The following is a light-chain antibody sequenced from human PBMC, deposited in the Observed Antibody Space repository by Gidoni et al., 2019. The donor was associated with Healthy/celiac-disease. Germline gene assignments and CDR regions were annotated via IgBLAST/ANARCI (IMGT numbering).Light chain of an antibody. J-gene: IGKJ4*01. Sequence: VLTLSPAPLSLSPGERATLSCRASQSVSSYLAGYQQKPGQAPRLLIYDASNRATGIPARFSGSGSGTDFTLTISSLEPEDFAVYYCQQRSNWPPLTFGGGTKVEIK. CDR3: QQRSNWPPLT. CDR1: QSVSSY. V-gene: IGKV3-11*01. CDR2: DAS.